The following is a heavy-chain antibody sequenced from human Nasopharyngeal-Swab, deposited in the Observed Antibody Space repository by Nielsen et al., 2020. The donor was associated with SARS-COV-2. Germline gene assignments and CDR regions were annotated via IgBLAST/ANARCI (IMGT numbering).Heavy chain of an antibody. V-gene: IGHV3-53*01. Sequence: GVLKISCSASGFPVSSNYMSWVRQAPGKGLEWVSVIYSGGSTYYADAVKGRFTISRDNSKNTLYLQMNSLRAEETAVDYCARTYYYGSGSYYSPPYYYYGMDVWGQGTTVTVSS. CDR2: IYSGGST. D-gene: IGHD3-10*01. CDR1: GFPVSSNY. CDR3: ARTYYYGSGSYYSPPYYYYGMDV. J-gene: IGHJ6*02.